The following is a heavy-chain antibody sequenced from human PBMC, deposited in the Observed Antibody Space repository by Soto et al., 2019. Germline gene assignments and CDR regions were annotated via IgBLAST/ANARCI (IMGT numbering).Heavy chain of an antibody. CDR1: GGTFSSYA. Sequence: QVQLVQSGAEVKKPGSSVKVSCKPSGGTFSSYAIIWVRQAPGQGLEWMGGIIPISETTNYAQKFQGRVTIPADESKSTAYMELSSLRSEDTAVYYCARSQGSSTSLEIYYYYYYGMDVWGQGTTVTVSS. J-gene: IGHJ6*01. D-gene: IGHD2-2*01. CDR3: ARSQGSSTSLEIYYYYYYGMDV. V-gene: IGHV1-69*01. CDR2: IIPISETT.